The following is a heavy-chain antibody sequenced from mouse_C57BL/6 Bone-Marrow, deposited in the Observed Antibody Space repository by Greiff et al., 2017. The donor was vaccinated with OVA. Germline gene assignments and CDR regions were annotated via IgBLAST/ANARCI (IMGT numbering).Heavy chain of an antibody. V-gene: IGHV14-1*01. CDR1: GFNIKDYY. Sequence: EVQLQQSGAELVRPGDSVKLSCTASGFNIKDYYMHWVKQRPEQGLEWIGRIDPEDGDTEYSPKFQGKATMTADTYSNTAYLQLSSLTSEDTAVYYCTTTLYDGYYFQFAYWGQGTLVTVSA. CDR3: TTTLYDGYYFQFAY. CDR2: IDPEDGDT. J-gene: IGHJ3*01. D-gene: IGHD2-3*01.